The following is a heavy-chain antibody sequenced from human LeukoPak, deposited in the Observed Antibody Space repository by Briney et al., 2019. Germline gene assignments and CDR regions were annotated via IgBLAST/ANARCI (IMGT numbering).Heavy chain of an antibody. CDR2: IYYSGST. CDR3: ARVNMVRGVISDFDY. CDR1: GGSVSSGSYY. Sequence: SETLSLTCTVSGGSVSSGSYYWSWIRQPPGKGLEWIGYIYYSGSTYYNPSLKSRVTISVDTSKNQFSLKLSSVTAADTAVYYCARVNMVRGVISDFDYWGQGTLVTVSS. J-gene: IGHJ4*02. V-gene: IGHV4-61*01. D-gene: IGHD3-10*01.